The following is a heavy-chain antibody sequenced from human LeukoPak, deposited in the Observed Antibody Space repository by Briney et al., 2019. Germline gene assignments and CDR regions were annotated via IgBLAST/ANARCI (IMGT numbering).Heavy chain of an antibody. CDR2: IYYSGST. Sequence: SETLSLPCTVSGGSISSSSYYWGWIPQPPGKGLEWIGSIYYSGSTYYNPSLKSRVTISVDTSKNQFSLKLSSVTAADTAVYYCARDGQQLVLGYWGQGTLVTVSS. D-gene: IGHD6-13*01. J-gene: IGHJ4*02. CDR3: ARDGQQLVLGY. V-gene: IGHV4-39*02. CDR1: GGSISSSSYY.